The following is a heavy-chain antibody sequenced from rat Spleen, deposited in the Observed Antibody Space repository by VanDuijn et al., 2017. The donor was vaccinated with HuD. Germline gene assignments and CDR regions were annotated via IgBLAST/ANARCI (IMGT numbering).Heavy chain of an antibody. CDR3: ARLGDY. CDR2: IWGDGST. D-gene: IGHD5-1*01. Sequence: QVQLTESGPGLVQPSQTLSLTCTVSGFSLISYGVSWVRQPPGKGLEWMGGIWGDGSTNYNSALKSRLSISRDTSKSQVFLKMNSVQTEDTAMYFCARLGDYWGQGVMVTVSS. V-gene: IGHV2-13*01. CDR1: GFSLISYG. J-gene: IGHJ2*01.